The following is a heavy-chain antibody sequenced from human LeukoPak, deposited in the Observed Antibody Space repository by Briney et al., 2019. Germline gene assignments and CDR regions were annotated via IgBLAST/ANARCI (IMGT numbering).Heavy chain of an antibody. V-gene: IGHV3-7*01. CDR1: GFTLSNYY. CDR2: IKVDGSQK. D-gene: IGHD1-26*01. CDR3: VRDRKYRIVGTTQHYFDY. Sequence: GGSLRLSCAASGFTLSNYYMSWVRQAPGKGLEWVATIKVDGSQKHYVDSVRGRFTITRDNAKNSLFLQMNSLRAEDTALYYCVRDRKYRIVGTTQHYFDYWGQGTLVSVSS. J-gene: IGHJ4*02.